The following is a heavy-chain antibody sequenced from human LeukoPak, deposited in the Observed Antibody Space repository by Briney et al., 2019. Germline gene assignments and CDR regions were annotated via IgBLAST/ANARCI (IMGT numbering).Heavy chain of an antibody. D-gene: IGHD2-15*01. CDR1: GYTFTSYG. CDR3: TGTRGIVAVAEV. J-gene: IGHJ4*02. V-gene: IGHV1-18*01. Sequence: LGASVKVSCKASGYTFTSYGISWVRQAPAQGLEWMGWISAYNGNTNYAQKLHGRVNMTTDTSTSTAYMQLSSLRSHDPAVYYITGTRGIVAVAEVWGQGALVTVSS. CDR2: ISAYNGNT.